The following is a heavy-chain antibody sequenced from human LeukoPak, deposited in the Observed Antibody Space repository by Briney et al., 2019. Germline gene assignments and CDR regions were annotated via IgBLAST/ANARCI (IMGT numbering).Heavy chain of an antibody. CDR1: GFTLSSYW. V-gene: IGHV3-7*01. CDR3: ARGRVLLDY. CDR2: IKQDGSEK. Sequence: GGSLRLSCAASGFTLSSYWMSWVRQAPGKGLEWVANIKQDGSEKYYVDSVKGRFTISRDNAKNSLYLQMNSLRAEDTAVYYCARGRVLLDYWGQGTLVTVSS. J-gene: IGHJ4*02.